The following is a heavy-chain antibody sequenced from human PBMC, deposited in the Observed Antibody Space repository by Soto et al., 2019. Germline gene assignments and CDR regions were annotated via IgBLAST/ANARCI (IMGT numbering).Heavy chain of an antibody. J-gene: IGHJ4*02. CDR2: ISSSGSTI. D-gene: IGHD3-22*01. CDR3: ARPPSSGYYDYYFDY. CDR1: GFTFSSYE. V-gene: IGHV3-48*03. Sequence: GGSLRLSCAASGFTFSSYEMNWVRQAPGKGLEWVSYISSSGSTIYYADSVKGRFTISRDNAKNSLYLQMNSLRAEDTAVYYCARPPSSGYYDYYFDYWGQGTLVTVSS.